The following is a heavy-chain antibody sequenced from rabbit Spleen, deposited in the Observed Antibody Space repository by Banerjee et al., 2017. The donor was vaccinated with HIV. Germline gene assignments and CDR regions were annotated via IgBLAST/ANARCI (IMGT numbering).Heavy chain of an antibody. CDR1: GFSFSSGYD. V-gene: IGHV1S45*01. CDR2: IYSGIDGVT. CDR3: ARDLVVAIGWNFNL. D-gene: IGHD3-3*01. J-gene: IGHJ4*01. Sequence: QEQLVESGGDLVKPEGSLTLTCTASGFSFSSGYDMCWVRQAPGKGLEWIACIYSGIDGVTHYASWAKGRFIMSRTSSTKVTLQMTSLTAADTATYFCARDLVVAIGWNFNLWGQGTLVTVS.